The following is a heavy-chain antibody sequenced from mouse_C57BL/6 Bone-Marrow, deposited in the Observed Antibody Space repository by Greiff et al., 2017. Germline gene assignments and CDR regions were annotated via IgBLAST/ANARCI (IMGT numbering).Heavy chain of an antibody. J-gene: IGHJ3*01. V-gene: IGHV1-26*01. Sequence: EVQLQQSGPELVKPGASVKISCKASGYTFTDYYMNWVKQSPGKSLEWIGDINPNNGGTSYNQKFKGKATLTVDKSSSTAYMELRSLTSEDSAVYYCARGEFADWGKGTLVTVSA. CDR1: GYTFTDYY. CDR3: ARGEFAD. CDR2: INPNNGGT.